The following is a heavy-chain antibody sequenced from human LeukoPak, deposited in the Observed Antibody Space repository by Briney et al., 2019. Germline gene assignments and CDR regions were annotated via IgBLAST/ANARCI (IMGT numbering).Heavy chain of an antibody. D-gene: IGHD5-12*01. CDR1: GFTFSGFW. J-gene: IGHJ5*02. Sequence: PGGSLRLSCAVSGFTFSGFWMSWSRQAPGKGLEWVASINSDGSEGYYADVVKGRFTISRDNAKNSLYLQINSLRAEDTAVYYCVGDQVDNVGWLTWGQGTRVTVSS. CDR3: VGDQVDNVGWLT. V-gene: IGHV3-7*03. CDR2: INSDGSEG.